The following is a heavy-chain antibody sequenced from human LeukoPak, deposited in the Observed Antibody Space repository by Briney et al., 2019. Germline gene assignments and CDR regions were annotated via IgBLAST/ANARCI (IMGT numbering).Heavy chain of an antibody. CDR3: ARGTLYSGWSYYFDY. J-gene: IGHJ4*02. CDR2: FYHSGST. V-gene: IGHV4-59*12. CDR1: GGSISSYY. Sequence: SETLSLTCTVPGGSISSYYWSWIRQPPGKGLEWIGSFYHSGSTYYNPSLKSRITISVDTSKNQFSLKLSSVTAADTAMYYCARGTLYSGWSYYFDYWGQGSQVTVSS. D-gene: IGHD6-19*01.